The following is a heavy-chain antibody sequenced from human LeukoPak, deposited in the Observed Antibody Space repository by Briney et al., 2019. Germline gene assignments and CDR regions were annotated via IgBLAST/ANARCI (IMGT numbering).Heavy chain of an antibody. Sequence: SETLSLTCTVSGGSISSYYWSWIRQPPGKGQEWIGYIYYSGSTNYNPSLKSRVTISVDTSKNQFSLKLSSVTAADTAVYYCARETYDSSGSDNWYFDLWGRGTLVTVSS. CDR2: IYYSGST. V-gene: IGHV4-59*01. J-gene: IGHJ2*01. CDR3: ARETYDSSGSDNWYFDL. CDR1: GGSISSYY. D-gene: IGHD3-22*01.